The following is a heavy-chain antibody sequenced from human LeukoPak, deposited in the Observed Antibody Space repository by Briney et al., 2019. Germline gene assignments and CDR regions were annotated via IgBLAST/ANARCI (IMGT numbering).Heavy chain of an antibody. J-gene: IGHJ6*02. CDR2: ISDSGTGT. Sequence: PGGSLRLSCAASEFTFSSYAMSWVRQAPGKGLEWVSSISDSGTGTYYAVSVRGRFTISRDNAKNSLYLQMSNLRAEDTAVYFCARGGGLDVWGQGATVTVSS. CDR3: ARGGGLDV. V-gene: IGHV3-23*01. D-gene: IGHD3-16*01. CDR1: EFTFSSYA.